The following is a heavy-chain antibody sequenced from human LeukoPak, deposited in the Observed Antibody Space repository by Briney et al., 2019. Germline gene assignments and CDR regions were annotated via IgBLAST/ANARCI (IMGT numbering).Heavy chain of an antibody. Sequence: SETLPLTCTVSGGSTSGYYWSWVRQPAGKGLEWIGRIYSSGSTNYNPSLKSRVTMSLDTSKKQFSLKLSSVTAADTAIYYCARDPPSASGTSYYGMDVWGQGTTVTVSS. D-gene: IGHD6-13*01. J-gene: IGHJ6*02. V-gene: IGHV4-4*07. CDR2: IYSSGST. CDR1: GGSTSGYY. CDR3: ARDPPSASGTSYYGMDV.